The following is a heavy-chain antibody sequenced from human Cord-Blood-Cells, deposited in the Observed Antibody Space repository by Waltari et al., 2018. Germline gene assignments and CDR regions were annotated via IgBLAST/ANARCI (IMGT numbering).Heavy chain of an antibody. CDR2: IYYSGST. J-gene: IGHJ4*02. CDR3: ARHVLWYGSGSYYFDY. Sequence: QLQLQESGPGLVQPSETLSLTCPAPGGSISSRSYYWGWIRQPPGKGRGWIGSIYYSGSTYSTPSLKSRVTISVDTSKNQFSLKLSSVTAADTAVYYCARHVLWYGSGSYYFDYWGQGTLVTVSS. D-gene: IGHD3-10*01. CDR1: GGSISSRSYY. V-gene: IGHV4-39*01.